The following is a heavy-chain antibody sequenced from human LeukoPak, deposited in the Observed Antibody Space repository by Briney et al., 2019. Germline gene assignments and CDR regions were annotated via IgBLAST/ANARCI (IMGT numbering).Heavy chain of an antibody. V-gene: IGHV3-7*01. D-gene: IGHD5-18*01. CDR1: GFTFRDYW. CDR2: IKQDGSEK. CDR3: AREGGLQLWGFGY. J-gene: IGHJ4*02. Sequence: GGSLRLSCAASGFTFRDYWMSWVRQAPGKGLEWVANIKQDGSEKYYVDSVKGRFTISRDNAKNSLYLQMNSLRAEDTAVYYCAREGGLQLWGFGYWGQGTLVTVSS.